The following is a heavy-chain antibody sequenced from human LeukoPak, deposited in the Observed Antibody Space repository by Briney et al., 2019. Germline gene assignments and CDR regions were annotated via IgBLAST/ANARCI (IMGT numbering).Heavy chain of an antibody. V-gene: IGHV3-7*01. J-gene: IGHJ6*02. D-gene: IGHD4/OR15-4a*01. Sequence: GGSLSLSCAASGFTFSSYWMSWVRQAPGKGLEWVANIKQDGSEKYYVDSVKGRFTISRDNAKNSLYLQMNSLRAEDTAVYYCARADGAANYYYGMDVWGQGTTVTVSS. CDR1: GFTFSSYW. CDR2: IKQDGSEK. CDR3: ARADGAANYYYGMDV.